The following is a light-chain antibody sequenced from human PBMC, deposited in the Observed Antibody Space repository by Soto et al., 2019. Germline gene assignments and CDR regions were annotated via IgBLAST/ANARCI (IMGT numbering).Light chain of an antibody. CDR2: AAS. J-gene: IGKJ1*01. Sequence: DIQMTQSPSSLSASVEDRVIITCRASQSISNHLNWYQQKPGKAPKLLIFAASSLQSGVPSRFSGSRSGPDFTLTINSLQPEEFATYYCQQSHSSPPTYGQETKVDIK. CDR3: QQSHSSPPT. CDR1: QSISNH. V-gene: IGKV1-39*01.